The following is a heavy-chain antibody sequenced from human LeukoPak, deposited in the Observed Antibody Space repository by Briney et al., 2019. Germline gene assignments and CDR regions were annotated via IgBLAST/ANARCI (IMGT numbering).Heavy chain of an antibody. D-gene: IGHD3-22*01. Sequence: SETLSLTCTVSGGSSSSYYWSWIRQPPGKGLEWIGYIYYSGSTNYNPSLKSRVTISVDTSKNQFSLKLSSVTAADTAVYYCARVISGYPPFMDVWGQGTTVTVSS. CDR3: ARVISGYPPFMDV. CDR2: IYYSGST. V-gene: IGHV4-59*01. J-gene: IGHJ6*02. CDR1: GGSSSSYY.